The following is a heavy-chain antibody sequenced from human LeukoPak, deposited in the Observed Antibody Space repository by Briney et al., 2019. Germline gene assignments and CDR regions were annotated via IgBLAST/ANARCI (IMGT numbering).Heavy chain of an antibody. D-gene: IGHD3-22*01. Sequence: GGSLRLSCAASGFTFSGYAMSWVRQAPGKGLEWVSSISGSDGRTNYADSVKGRFTISRDNSKSTLYLQMNSLRAEDTAVYYCAKEDFYESSGYPPFDYWGQGTLVTVSS. V-gene: IGHV3-23*01. CDR1: GFTFSGYA. J-gene: IGHJ4*02. CDR2: ISGSDGRT. CDR3: AKEDFYESSGYPPFDY.